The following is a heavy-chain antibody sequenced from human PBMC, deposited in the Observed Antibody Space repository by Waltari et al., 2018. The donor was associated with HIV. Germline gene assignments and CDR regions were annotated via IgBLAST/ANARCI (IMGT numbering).Heavy chain of an antibody. CDR3: ARAYSGTYRIGDY. CDR2: IKQDGNEK. CDR1: GFTFSKYW. V-gene: IGHV3-7*01. D-gene: IGHD1-26*01. Sequence: EVQLVETGGALVQPGGSLRVSCVASGFTFSKYWMTWVRRAPGEGLEWVANIKQDGNEKNYLGSVKGRFTISRDNAKNSLYLQMNNLRDEDSATYYCARAYSGTYRIGDYWGQGTLVTVSS. J-gene: IGHJ4*02.